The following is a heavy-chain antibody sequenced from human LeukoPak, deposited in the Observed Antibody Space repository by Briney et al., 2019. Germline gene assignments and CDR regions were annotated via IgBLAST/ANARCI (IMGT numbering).Heavy chain of an antibody. D-gene: IGHD1-1*01. V-gene: IGHV3-30*03. CDR1: GFTFSGYG. J-gene: IGHJ4*02. Sequence: GRSLRLSCAASGFTFSGYGMHWVRQAPGKGLEWVAVISYDGSKKYYADSVKGRFTISRDNSKNTLYLQMNSLRAEDTAVYYCARASGNDRGLAFDYWGQGTLVTVSS. CDR3: ARASGNDRGLAFDY. CDR2: ISYDGSKK.